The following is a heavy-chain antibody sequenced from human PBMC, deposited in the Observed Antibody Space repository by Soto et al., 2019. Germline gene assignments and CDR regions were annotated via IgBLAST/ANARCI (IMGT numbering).Heavy chain of an antibody. J-gene: IGHJ6*02. CDR1: GGSISSGGYS. Sequence: SETLSLTCAVSGGSISSGGYSWSWIRQPPGKGLEWIGYIYHSGSTYYNPSLKSRVTISVDRSKNQFSLKLSSVTAADTAVYYCARVPGYCSSTSCPLSYYYGMDVWGQGTTVTVSS. CDR3: ARVPGYCSSTSCPLSYYYGMDV. V-gene: IGHV4-30-2*01. D-gene: IGHD2-2*01. CDR2: IYHSGST.